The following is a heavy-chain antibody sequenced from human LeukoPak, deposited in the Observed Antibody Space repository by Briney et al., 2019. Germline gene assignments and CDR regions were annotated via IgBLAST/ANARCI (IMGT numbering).Heavy chain of an antibody. CDR2: IYYSGST. D-gene: IGHD1-26*01. Sequence: SETLSLTCTVSGGSISSYYWSWIRQPPGKGLDWIGSIYYSGSTYYNPSLKSRVTISVDTSKNQFSLKLSSVTAADTAMYYCARLPNSGSYLGHLDIWGQGTMVTVSS. V-gene: IGHV4-59*05. CDR3: ARLPNSGSYLGHLDI. J-gene: IGHJ3*02. CDR1: GGSISSYY.